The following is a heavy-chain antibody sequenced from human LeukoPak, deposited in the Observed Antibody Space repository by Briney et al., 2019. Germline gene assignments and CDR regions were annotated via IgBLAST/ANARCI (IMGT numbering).Heavy chain of an antibody. Sequence: GGSLRLSCAASGFTFSSYSMNWVRQAPGKGLEWVSSISSSSSYIYYADSVKGRFTISRDNAKNSLYLQMNSLRAEDTAVYYCARNRAAAGPYYFDSWGQGTLVTVSS. CDR2: ISSSSSYI. CDR3: ARNRAAAGPYYFDS. CDR1: GFTFSSYS. D-gene: IGHD6-13*01. J-gene: IGHJ4*02. V-gene: IGHV3-21*01.